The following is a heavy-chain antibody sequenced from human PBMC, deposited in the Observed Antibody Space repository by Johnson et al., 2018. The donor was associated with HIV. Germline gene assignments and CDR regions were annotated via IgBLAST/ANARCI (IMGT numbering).Heavy chain of an antibody. Sequence: VQLVESGGGVVQPGGSLRLSCAASGFTFSSYGMSWVRQVPGKGLEWVSGIYSGGSTYYADSVKGRFTISRDNSKNTLYLQMNSLRAEDTAVYYCARDPPSYGSGSYFRAFDIWGQGTMVTVSS. CDR3: ARDPPSYGSGSYFRAFDI. V-gene: IGHV3-66*01. D-gene: IGHD3-10*01. J-gene: IGHJ3*02. CDR1: GFTFSSYG. CDR2: IYSGGST.